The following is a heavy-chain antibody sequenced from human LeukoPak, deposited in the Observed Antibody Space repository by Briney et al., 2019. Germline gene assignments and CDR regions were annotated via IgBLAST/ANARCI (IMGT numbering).Heavy chain of an antibody. D-gene: IGHD3-10*01. V-gene: IGHV1-2*02. CDR2: INPNSGGT. CDR1: GYTFTGYY. CDR3: ARANYGSGSYHPYYYYMDV. J-gene: IGHJ6*03. Sequence: ASVKVSCKASGYTFTGYYMHWVRQAPGQGLEWMGWINPNSGGTNYAQKFQGRVTMTRDTSISTAYMELSRLRSEDTAVYFCARANYGSGSYHPYYYYMDVWGKGTTVTVSS.